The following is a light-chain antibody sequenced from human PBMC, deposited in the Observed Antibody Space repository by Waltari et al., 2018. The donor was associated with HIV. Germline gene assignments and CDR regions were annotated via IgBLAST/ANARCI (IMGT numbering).Light chain of an antibody. CDR1: NMESKN. CDR3: HVWDSSTVV. Sequence: SYELTQPPSVSVALGQTASITCGGHNMESKNVHWYQQKPGQAPVLVIYRDTNRPSGIPERFSGSNSGNTATLTISRAQAGDEADYYCHVWDSSTVVFGGGTKLTVL. J-gene: IGLJ2*01. V-gene: IGLV3-9*01. CDR2: RDT.